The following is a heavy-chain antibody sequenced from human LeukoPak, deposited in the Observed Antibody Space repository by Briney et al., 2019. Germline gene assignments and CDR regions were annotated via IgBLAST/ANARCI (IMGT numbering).Heavy chain of an antibody. Sequence: GRSLRLSCAASGFIFNNYGMHWVRQAPGKGLEWVAVISYDGTNKNYADSVKGRFTISRDSSKNTVYLQMYSLRVEDTAVYYCAKDWAPYCGGDCYFNYWGQGTLVTVSS. CDR1: GFIFNNYG. CDR2: ISYDGTNK. D-gene: IGHD2-21*02. V-gene: IGHV3-30*18. CDR3: AKDWAPYCGGDCYFNY. J-gene: IGHJ4*02.